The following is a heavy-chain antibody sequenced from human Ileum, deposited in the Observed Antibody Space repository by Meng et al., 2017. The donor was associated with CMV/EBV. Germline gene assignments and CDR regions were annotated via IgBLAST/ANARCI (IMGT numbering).Heavy chain of an antibody. CDR3: SRTLRYPNALDI. J-gene: IGHJ3*02. CDR1: GFTFSSYE. CDR2: INSGGSTI. V-gene: IGHV3-48*03. Sequence: GGSLRLSCAASGFTFSSYEMNWVRQAPGKGLEWVSYINSGGSTINYADSVKGRFTISRDNAKNSLYLQMNGLRAEDTAVYYCSRTLRYPNALDIWGQGTMVTVSS. D-gene: IGHD1-1*01.